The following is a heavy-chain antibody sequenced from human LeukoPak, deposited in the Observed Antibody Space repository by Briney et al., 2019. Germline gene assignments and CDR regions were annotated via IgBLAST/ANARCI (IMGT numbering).Heavy chain of an antibody. CDR2: ICGSGGGT. D-gene: IGHD3-10*01. V-gene: IGHV3-23*01. CDR1: VFTFSSYA. Sequence: PGGSLRLSCAASVFTFSSYAMSWVRPAPGEGREWVSAICGSGGGTYYAHSVKGRFTISRDNSKNTLYLHMNSLGAEDTAVYYCAKDLSANAFVLNPWGQGTLVPVFS. CDR3: AKDLSANAFVLNP. J-gene: IGHJ5*02.